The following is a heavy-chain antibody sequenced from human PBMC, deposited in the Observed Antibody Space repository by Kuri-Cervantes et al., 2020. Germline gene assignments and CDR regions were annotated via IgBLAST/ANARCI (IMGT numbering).Heavy chain of an antibody. Sequence: GESLKISCAASGSTFSSYWMSWVRQAPGKGLEWVANIKQDGSEKYYVDSVKGRFTISRDNSKNTLYLQMNSLRAEDTAVYYCARSLEVWGSYRNAFDIWGQGTMVTVSS. CDR3: ARSLEVWGSYRNAFDI. CDR2: IKQDGSEK. J-gene: IGHJ3*02. V-gene: IGHV3-7*01. D-gene: IGHD3-16*01. CDR1: GSTFSSYW.